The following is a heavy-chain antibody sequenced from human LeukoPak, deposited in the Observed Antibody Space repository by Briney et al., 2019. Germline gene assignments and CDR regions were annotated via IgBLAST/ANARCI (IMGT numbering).Heavy chain of an antibody. V-gene: IGHV5-51*01. Sequence: GESLRISCNGSGYSFTSYWIGWVRQMPGKGLEWMGIIYPGDSDTRYRPSFQCQVTISSDKSISTAYLQWSSLKASDTAMYYCARRLYYYDSSGYYSPWYFDYWGQGTLVTVSS. CDR2: IYPGDSDT. CDR3: ARRLYYYDSSGYYSPWYFDY. J-gene: IGHJ4*02. CDR1: GYSFTSYW. D-gene: IGHD3-22*01.